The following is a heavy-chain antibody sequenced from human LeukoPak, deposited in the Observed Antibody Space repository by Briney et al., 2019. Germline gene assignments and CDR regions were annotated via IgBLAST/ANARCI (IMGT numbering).Heavy chain of an antibody. J-gene: IGHJ4*02. V-gene: IGHV3-23*01. D-gene: IGHD3-22*01. CDR2: ISGSGGST. CDR3: ARYYYDSSGYYYVDY. CDR1: GFTFSSYA. Sequence: GGSLRLSCAASGFTFSSYAMSWVRQAPVKGLEWVSAISGSGGSTYYADSVKGRFTISRDNSKNTLYLQMNSLRAEDTAVYYCARYYYDSSGYYYVDYWGQGTLVTVSS.